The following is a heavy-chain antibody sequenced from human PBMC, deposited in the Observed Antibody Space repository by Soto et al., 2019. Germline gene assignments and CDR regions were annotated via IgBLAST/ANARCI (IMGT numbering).Heavy chain of an antibody. V-gene: IGHV4-61*01. CDR1: GGSVSSGSYY. D-gene: IGHD4-17*01. Sequence: QVQLQESGPGLVKPSETLSLTCTVSGGSVSSGSYYWSWIRQPPGKGLEWIGYIYYSGSTNYNPSLKSRVTISVDTSKNQFSLKLSSVTAADTAVYYCARDSSQPHPLNYYGGPDAFDIWGQGTMVTVSS. CDR3: ARDSSQPHPLNYYGGPDAFDI. CDR2: IYYSGST. J-gene: IGHJ3*02.